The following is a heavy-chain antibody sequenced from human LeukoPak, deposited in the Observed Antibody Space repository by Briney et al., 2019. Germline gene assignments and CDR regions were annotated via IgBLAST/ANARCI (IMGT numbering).Heavy chain of an antibody. CDR2: INHSGGT. CDR1: GGSFSGYY. J-gene: IGHJ4*02. V-gene: IGHV4-34*01. CDR3: ARGHPLLDC. D-gene: IGHD2-21*02. Sequence: PSETLSLTCAVYGGSFSGYYWTWIRQPPGKGLEWIGEINHSGGTNYNPSLKSRVIISVDTSKNQFSLKLNSVTAADTAVYYCARGHPLLDCWGQGTLVTVSS.